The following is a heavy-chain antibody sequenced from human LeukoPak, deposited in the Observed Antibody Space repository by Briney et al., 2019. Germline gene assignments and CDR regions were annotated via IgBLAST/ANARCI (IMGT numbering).Heavy chain of an antibody. CDR2: IYYIGST. Sequence: SETLSLTCTVSGGSIRNSDYYWRWVRQPPGKGLEGIGHIYYIGSTYYIPSLKSRVNISVDTSKKQFSLKLSDLTAADAAVYYCARRGGYYESTGYYYDYWGQGTLVTVSA. D-gene: IGHD3-22*01. CDR3: ARRGGYYESTGYYYDY. J-gene: IGHJ4*02. CDR1: GGSIRNSDYY. V-gene: IGHV4-30-4*01.